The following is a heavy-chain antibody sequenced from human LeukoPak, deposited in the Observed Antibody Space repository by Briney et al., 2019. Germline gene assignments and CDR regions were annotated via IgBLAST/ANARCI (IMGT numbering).Heavy chain of an antibody. Sequence: SVKVSCKASGGTFSSYAISWVRQAPGQGLEWMGGIIPIFGTANYAQKFQGRVTITADESTSTAYMELSSLRSEDTAVYYCASPSRIAKILGYCSGGSCYFDYWGQGTLVTVSS. D-gene: IGHD2-15*01. CDR2: IIPIFGTA. V-gene: IGHV1-69*13. CDR1: GGTFSSYA. J-gene: IGHJ4*02. CDR3: ASPSRIAKILGYCSGGSCYFDY.